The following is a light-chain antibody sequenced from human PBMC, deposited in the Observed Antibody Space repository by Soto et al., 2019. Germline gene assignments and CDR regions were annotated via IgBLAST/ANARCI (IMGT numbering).Light chain of an antibody. J-gene: IGKJ5*01. V-gene: IGKV3-15*01. CDR2: GAS. CDR3: QQYHHWPPIT. Sequence: ILMNQSPSTLSVYPGETATLSCTASQSVSTSLAWYQQKPGQAPRLLIYGASTRATDIPARFSGSGSGTEFTLTISSLQSEDFAVYYCQQYHHWPPITFGQGTRLEIK. CDR1: QSVSTS.